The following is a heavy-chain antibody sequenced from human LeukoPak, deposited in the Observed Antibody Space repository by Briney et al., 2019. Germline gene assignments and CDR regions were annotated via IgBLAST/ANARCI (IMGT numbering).Heavy chain of an antibody. V-gene: IGHV6-1*01. CDR3: AKSGSYLEYLQH. CDR1: GDSVSGNIAT. J-gene: IGHJ1*01. CDR2: TYYRSRWHN. D-gene: IGHD1-26*01. Sequence: SQTLSLTCAISGDSVSGNIATWNWIRQSPSRGLEWLGRTYYRSRWHNVYAESVKSRITINLDTSKNQFSLLLNSVTPEDTAVYYCAKSGSYLEYLQHWGQGTPVTVSS.